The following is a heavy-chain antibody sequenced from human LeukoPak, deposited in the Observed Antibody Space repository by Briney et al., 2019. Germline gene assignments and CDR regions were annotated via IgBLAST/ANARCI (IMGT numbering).Heavy chain of an antibody. CDR2: INPSGDST. D-gene: IGHD2-15*01. CDR3: ATQLSSFDY. Sequence: ASVKVSCKASGYTFTSYYMHWVRQAPGQGLEWMGIINPSGDSTSYAQKFQGRVTMTEDTSTDTAYMELSSLRSEDTAVYYCATQLSSFDYWGQGTLVTVSS. CDR1: GYTFTSYY. V-gene: IGHV1-46*01. J-gene: IGHJ4*02.